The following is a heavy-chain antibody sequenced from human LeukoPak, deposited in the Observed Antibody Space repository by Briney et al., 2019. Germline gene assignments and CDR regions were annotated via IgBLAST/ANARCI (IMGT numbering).Heavy chain of an antibody. CDR2: INEDESEK. V-gene: IGHV3-7*01. CDR3: ARASTRSGTTYYFDY. J-gene: IGHJ4*02. CDR1: GFTFDYW. D-gene: IGHD3-10*01. Sequence: GGSLRLSCVASGFTFDYWMSWVRQAPGKGLEWVATINEDESEKYYVDSVKGRFTVSRDNARSSLFLQMNSLSAEDTAVYFCARASTRSGTTYYFDYWGQGTLVTVSS.